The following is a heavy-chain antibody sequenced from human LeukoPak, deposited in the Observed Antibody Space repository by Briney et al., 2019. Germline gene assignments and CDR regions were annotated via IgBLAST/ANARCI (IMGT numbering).Heavy chain of an antibody. Sequence: GGSLRLSCAASGFTFSSYAMHWVRQAPGKGLEWVAVISYDGSNKYYADSVKGRFTISRDNSKNKLYLQMNSLRAEDTAVYYCARFGHCSSTSCYYYYYYGMDVWGQGTTVTVSS. J-gene: IGHJ6*02. D-gene: IGHD2-2*01. CDR2: ISYDGSNK. CDR3: ARFGHCSSTSCYYYYYYGMDV. CDR1: GFTFSSYA. V-gene: IGHV3-30-3*01.